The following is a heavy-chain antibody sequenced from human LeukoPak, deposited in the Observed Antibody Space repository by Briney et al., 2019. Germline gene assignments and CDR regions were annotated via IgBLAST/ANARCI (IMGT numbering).Heavy chain of an antibody. Sequence: ASVKVSCKATGYTFTNYGISWVRQAPGQGLEWMGWISTNSDIRTYAQTLQGRFTMTTDTATTTAYMELNNLTFDDTAVYYCARDWDAMNNCFDPWGQGTPVTVSS. CDR3: ARDWDAMNNCFDP. D-gene: IGHD1-26*01. V-gene: IGHV1-18*01. CDR1: GYTFTNYG. J-gene: IGHJ5*02. CDR2: ISTNSDIR.